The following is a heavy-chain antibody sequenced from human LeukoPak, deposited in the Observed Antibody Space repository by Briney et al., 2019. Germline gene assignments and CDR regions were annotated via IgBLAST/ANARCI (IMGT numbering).Heavy chain of an antibody. D-gene: IGHD4-23*01. Sequence: GGSLRLSCAASGFTFDDYTMHWVRQSPGKGLEWVSLISWDGDTTYYADSVKGRFTISRDNSKNSLYLQMNSLRTEDTGLYYCAKKGYGGKSGGAYFDYWGQGTLVTVSS. J-gene: IGHJ4*02. CDR3: AKKGYGGKSGGAYFDY. CDR1: GFTFDDYT. V-gene: IGHV3-43*01. CDR2: ISWDGDTT.